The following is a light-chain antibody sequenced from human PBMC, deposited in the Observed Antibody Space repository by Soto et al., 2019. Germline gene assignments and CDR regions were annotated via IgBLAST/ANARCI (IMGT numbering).Light chain of an antibody. CDR3: QQYGSSPQT. CDR1: QSVSSSY. V-gene: IGKV3-20*01. CDR2: GAS. J-gene: IGKJ1*01. Sequence: EIVLTQSPGTLSLSPEERATLSCRASQSVSSSYLAWYQQKPGQAPRLLIYGASNRATGIPDRFSGSGSGTDFTLTISRLEPEDFAVYYCQQYGSSPQTFGQGTKVEIK.